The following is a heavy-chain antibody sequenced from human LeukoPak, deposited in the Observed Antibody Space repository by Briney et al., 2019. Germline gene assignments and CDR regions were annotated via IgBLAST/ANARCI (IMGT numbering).Heavy chain of an antibody. J-gene: IGHJ3*02. CDR3: ATDLGGPRGAFDI. Sequence: ASVKVSCKVSGYTFTDYYMHWVQQAPGKGLEWMGLVDPEDGETIYAEKFQGRVTITADTSTDTAYMELSSLRSEDTAVYYCATDLGGPRGAFDIWGQGTMVTVSS. V-gene: IGHV1-69-2*01. CDR1: GYTFTDYY. D-gene: IGHD3-16*01. CDR2: VDPEDGET.